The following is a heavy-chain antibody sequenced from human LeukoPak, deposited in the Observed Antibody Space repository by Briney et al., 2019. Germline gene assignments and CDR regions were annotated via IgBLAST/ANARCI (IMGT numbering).Heavy chain of an antibody. CDR1: GYTFTGYY. J-gene: IGHJ2*01. CDR2: INPDSGGT. CDR3: ARDSEVVAATTGDWYFDL. D-gene: IGHD2-15*01. Sequence: ASVKVSCKASGYTFTGYYMHWVRQAPGQGLEWMGWINPDSGGTNYAQKFQGRVTMTRDTSISTAYMELSRLRSDDTAVYYCARDSEVVAATTGDWYFDLWGRGTLVTVSS. V-gene: IGHV1-2*02.